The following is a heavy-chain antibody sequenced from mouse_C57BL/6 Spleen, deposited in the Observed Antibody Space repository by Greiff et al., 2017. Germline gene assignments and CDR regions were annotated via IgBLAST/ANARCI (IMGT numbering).Heavy chain of an antibody. V-gene: IGHV1-72*01. CDR2: IDPNSGGT. D-gene: IGHD1-1*01. Sequence: QVQLQQPGAELVKPGASVKLSCKASGYTFTSYWMHWVKQRPGRGLEWIGRIDPNSGGTKYNEKIKSKATLTVDKPSSTAYIQLSSLTSEDSAVYYCAREGTWLSTDPSWFAYWGQGTLVTVSA. J-gene: IGHJ3*01. CDR3: AREGTWLSTDPSWFAY. CDR1: GYTFTSYW.